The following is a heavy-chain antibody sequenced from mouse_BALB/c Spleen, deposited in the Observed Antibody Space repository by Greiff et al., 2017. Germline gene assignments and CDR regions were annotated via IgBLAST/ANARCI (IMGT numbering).Heavy chain of an antibody. Sequence: QVQLQQSGPGLVQPSQSLSITCTVSGFSLTSYGVHWVRQSPGKGLEWLGVIWSGGSTDYNAAFISRLSISKDNSKSQVFFKMNSLQANDTAIYYCARGGYYGSSLWYFDVWGAGTTVTVSS. CDR3: ARGGYYGSSLWYFDV. CDR1: GFSLTSYG. J-gene: IGHJ1*01. CDR2: IWSGGST. D-gene: IGHD1-1*01. V-gene: IGHV2-2*02.